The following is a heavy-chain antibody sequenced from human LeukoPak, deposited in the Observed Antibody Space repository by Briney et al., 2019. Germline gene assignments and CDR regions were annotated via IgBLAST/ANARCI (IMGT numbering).Heavy chain of an antibody. J-gene: IGHJ3*02. CDR1: GYTFTSYD. CDR3: ARGGMPTYYYDSSGYWAFDI. Sequence: GASVKVSCKASGYTFTSYDINWVRQATGQGLEWMGWMNPNSGNTGYAQKFQGRVTITRNTSISTAYMELSSLRSEDTAVYYCARGGMPTYYYDSSGYWAFDIWGQGTMVTVSS. CDR2: MNPNSGNT. V-gene: IGHV1-8*03. D-gene: IGHD3-22*01.